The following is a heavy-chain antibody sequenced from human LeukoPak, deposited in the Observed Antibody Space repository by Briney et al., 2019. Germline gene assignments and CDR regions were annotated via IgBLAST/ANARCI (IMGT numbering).Heavy chain of an antibody. CDR3: ATETIGRHYDY. D-gene: IGHD1-14*01. V-gene: IGHV3-21*01. Sequence: PGGSLRLSCAASGFTFDDYAMHWVRQAPGKGLEWVSSIGPTGTDRYYADSVRGRFTISRDNAKNSMYLQMDSLRDEDTAVYYCATETIGRHYDYWGQGTLLTVSS. J-gene: IGHJ4*02. CDR2: IGPTGTDR. CDR1: GFTFDDYA.